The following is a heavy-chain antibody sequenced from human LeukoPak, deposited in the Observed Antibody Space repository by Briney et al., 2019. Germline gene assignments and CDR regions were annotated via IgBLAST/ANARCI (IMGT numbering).Heavy chain of an antibody. Sequence: QPGRSLRLSCAASGFTFSSYVMNWVRQVPGKGLEWVSSTSAGGGNTYYADSVKGRFAISRDNSKNTLFLQMNSLRAEDTAVYSCVKDLRFSYGAWGQGTLVTVSP. CDR3: VKDLRFSYGA. D-gene: IGHD5-18*01. V-gene: IGHV3-23*01. CDR2: TSAGGGNT. J-gene: IGHJ4*02. CDR1: GFTFSSYV.